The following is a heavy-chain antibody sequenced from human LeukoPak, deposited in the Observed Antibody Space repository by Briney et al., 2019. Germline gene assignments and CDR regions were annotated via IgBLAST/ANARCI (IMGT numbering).Heavy chain of an antibody. J-gene: IGHJ4*02. CDR1: GFTFSSYG. V-gene: IGHV3-33*01. Sequence: GSLRLSCAASGFTFSSYGMHWVRQAPGKGLEWVAAIWYDGSIQYYEDSVKGRFTISRDNSKNTLYLQMDSLRAEDTAVYYCARAGYCSGGSCYGSDYWGQGTLVSVSS. CDR2: IWYDGSIQ. D-gene: IGHD2-15*01. CDR3: ARAGYCSGGSCYGSDY.